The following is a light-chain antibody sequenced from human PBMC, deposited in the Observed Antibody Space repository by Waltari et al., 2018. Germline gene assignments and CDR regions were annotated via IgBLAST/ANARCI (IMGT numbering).Light chain of an antibody. V-gene: IGLV2-23*02. CDR1: SSDVGNYNL. J-gene: IGLJ2*01. CDR3: CSYAGSRTFVI. Sequence: QSALTQPASVSGSLGQSITISCTGSSSDVGNYNLVSWYQQHPGKAPKLMVDEVTKRPSDVSNRFSGSKSCNTASLTISGLQAEDEADYYCCSYAGSRTFVIFGGGTKLAVL. CDR2: EVT.